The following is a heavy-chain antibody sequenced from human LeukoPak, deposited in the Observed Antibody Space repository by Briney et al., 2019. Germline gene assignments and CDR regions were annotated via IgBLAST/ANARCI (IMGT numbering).Heavy chain of an antibody. J-gene: IGHJ4*02. CDR1: GGSFSGYY. Sequence: SETLSLTRAVYGGSFSGYYWSWIRQPPGKGLEWIGEINHSGSTNYNPSLKSRVTISVDTSKNQFSLKLSSVTAADTAVYYCARGYCSGGSCYLFDYWGQGTLVTVSS. D-gene: IGHD2-15*01. V-gene: IGHV4-34*01. CDR3: ARGYCSGGSCYLFDY. CDR2: INHSGST.